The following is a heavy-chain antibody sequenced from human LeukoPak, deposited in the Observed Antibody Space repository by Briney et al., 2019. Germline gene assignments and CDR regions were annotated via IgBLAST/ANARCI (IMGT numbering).Heavy chain of an antibody. CDR1: GDNVSSNSAA. Sequence: SQTLSLTCAISGDNVSSNSAAWNWIRQSPSRGLEWLGRTYYRSKWYNDYAVSVKSRITINPDTSKNQFSLQLNSVTPEDTAVYYCARGYYYGSGSYYPWFDYWGQGTLVTVSS. CDR2: TYYRSKWYN. V-gene: IGHV6-1*01. D-gene: IGHD3-10*01. J-gene: IGHJ4*02. CDR3: ARGYYYGSGSYYPWFDY.